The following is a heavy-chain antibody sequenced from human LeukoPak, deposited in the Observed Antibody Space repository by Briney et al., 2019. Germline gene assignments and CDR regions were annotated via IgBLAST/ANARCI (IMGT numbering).Heavy chain of an antibody. Sequence: ASVKVSCKASGGTFSSYAISWVRQAPGQGLEWMGGIIPILGTANYAQKFQGRVTITADESTSTAYMELSSLRSEDTAVYYCASIVVVPAENYYMDVWGKGTTVTVSS. D-gene: IGHD2-2*01. CDR3: ASIVVVPAENYYMDV. V-gene: IGHV1-69*13. CDR1: GGTFSSYA. CDR2: IIPILGTA. J-gene: IGHJ6*03.